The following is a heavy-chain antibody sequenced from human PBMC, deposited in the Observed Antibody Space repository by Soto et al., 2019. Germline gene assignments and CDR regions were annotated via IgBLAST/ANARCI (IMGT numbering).Heavy chain of an antibody. CDR2: ISGSGSTT. CDR1: GFSFNNHA. J-gene: IGHJ3*01. D-gene: IGHD3-22*01. Sequence: GGSLRLSCAASGFSFNNHAMTWVRQAPGKGLEWVSGISGSGSTTHYADSVKGRFTISRDDSKDTLYLQMNSLRADDTAVYFCAKDRLMLTMVVVGAFDFWGLGTMVTVSS. V-gene: IGHV3-23*01. CDR3: AKDRLMLTMVVVGAFDF.